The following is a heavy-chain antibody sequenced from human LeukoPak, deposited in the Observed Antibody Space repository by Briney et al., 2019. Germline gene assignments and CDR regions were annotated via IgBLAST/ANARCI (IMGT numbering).Heavy chain of an antibody. CDR1: GGSISSSSYY. J-gene: IGHJ3*02. CDR2: IYYSGST. Sequence: SQTLSLTCTVSGGSISSSSYYWGWIRQPPGKGLEWIGSIYYSGSTYYNPSLKSRVTISVDTSKNQFSLKLSSVTAADTAVYYCARIYYYDSSGDYRKAFDIWGQGTMVTVSS. V-gene: IGHV4-39*01. D-gene: IGHD3-22*01. CDR3: ARIYYYDSSGDYRKAFDI.